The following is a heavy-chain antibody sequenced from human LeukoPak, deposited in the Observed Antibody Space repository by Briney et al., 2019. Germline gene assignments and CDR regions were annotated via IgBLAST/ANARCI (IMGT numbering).Heavy chain of an antibody. V-gene: IGHV1-69*04. CDR2: IIPILGIA. J-gene: IGHJ6*02. Sequence: GASVKVSCKASGGTFSSYAISWVRQAPGQGLEWMGRIIPILGIANYAQKFQGRVTITADKSTSTAYMELSSLRSEDTAVYYCARDGGIGPGSYYNSNYGMDVWGQGTTVTVSS. D-gene: IGHD3-10*01. CDR1: GGTFSSYA. CDR3: ARDGGIGPGSYYNSNYGMDV.